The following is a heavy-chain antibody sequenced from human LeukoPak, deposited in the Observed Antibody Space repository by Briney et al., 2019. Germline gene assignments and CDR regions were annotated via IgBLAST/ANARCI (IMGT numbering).Heavy chain of an antibody. CDR1: GFTFSSYS. D-gene: IGHD1-26*01. Sequence: GGSLRLSCAASGFTFSSYSMNWVRQAPGKGLEWVSSISSSSSYIYYADSVKGRFTISRDNAKNSLYLQMNSLRAEDTAVYHCARGVGATELDYWGQGTLVTVSS. J-gene: IGHJ4*02. V-gene: IGHV3-21*01. CDR2: ISSSSSYI. CDR3: ARGVGATELDY.